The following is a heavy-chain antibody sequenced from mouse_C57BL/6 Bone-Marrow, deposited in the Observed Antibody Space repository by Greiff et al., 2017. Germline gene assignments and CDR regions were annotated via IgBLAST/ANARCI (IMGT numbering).Heavy chain of an antibody. Sequence: QVQLQQPGAELVKPGASVKLSCKASGYTFTSYWMHWVKQRPGRGLEWIGRIDPKSGGTKYNEKFKSKATLTVDKPSSTAYMQLSSLTSEDSAVYYGASGVGCSDWYFDVWGTGTTVTVSS. CDR3: ASGVGCSDWYFDV. CDR1: GYTFTSYW. D-gene: IGHD1-1*02. V-gene: IGHV1-72*01. J-gene: IGHJ1*03. CDR2: IDPKSGGT.